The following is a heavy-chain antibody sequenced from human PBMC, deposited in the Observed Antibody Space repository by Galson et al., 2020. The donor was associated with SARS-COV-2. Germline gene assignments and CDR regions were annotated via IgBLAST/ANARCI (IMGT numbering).Heavy chain of an antibody. CDR3: ARGRGTGGSSNNWFDP. J-gene: IGHJ5*02. D-gene: IGHD2-15*01. CDR1: GGSISSYS. CDR2: IYDSGTT. V-gene: IGHV4-59*01. Sequence: SETLSLTCTVSGGSISSYSWTWLRQPPGRGLEWIGNIYDSGTTNYNPSLKSRVTMSVDTSKNQFSLDLRSVTAADTAVYYCARGRGTGGSSNNWFDPWGQGTLVTVSS.